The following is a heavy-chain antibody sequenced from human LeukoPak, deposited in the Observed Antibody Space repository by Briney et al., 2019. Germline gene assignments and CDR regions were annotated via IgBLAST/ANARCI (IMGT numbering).Heavy chain of an antibody. CDR1: GFTFSSYW. CDR2: ISGDGSRT. D-gene: IGHD4-11*01. J-gene: IGHJ4*02. CDR3: ARDGRDYRALDS. V-gene: IGHV3-74*01. Sequence: GGSLRLSCAASGFTFSSYWMHWVRQAPGKGLVWVSRISGDGSRTTDADSVKGRFAISRDNTKNTLYLQMNSMRVDDTAVYYCARDGRDYRALDSWGQGTLVTVSS.